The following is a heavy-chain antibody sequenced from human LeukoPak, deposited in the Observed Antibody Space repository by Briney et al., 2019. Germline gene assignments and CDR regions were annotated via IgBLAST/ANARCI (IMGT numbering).Heavy chain of an antibody. Sequence: SETLSLTCTVSGGSISSYYWSWIRQPPGKGLEWIGYIYYSGGTNSNPSLKSRVTTSVDTSKNQSSLKLSSVTAADTAVYYCARVTCGGDCRAHYYYYYMDVWGKGTTVTISS. CDR2: IYYSGGT. CDR1: GGSISSYY. V-gene: IGHV4-59*08. J-gene: IGHJ6*03. D-gene: IGHD2-21*02. CDR3: ARVTCGGDCRAHYYYYYMDV.